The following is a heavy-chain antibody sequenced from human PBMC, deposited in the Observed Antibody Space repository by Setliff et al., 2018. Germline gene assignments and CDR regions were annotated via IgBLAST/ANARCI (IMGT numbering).Heavy chain of an antibody. V-gene: IGHV4-4*08. Sequence: SETLSLTCSVSGDSTNRNYWSWIRQPPGKGLEWIGYTYSSGSTNYNPSLKSRVTISADTSNKSFSLNLFSVTAADTAMYYCVGRDFSGGDAWGHGTLVTVSS. CDR1: GDSTNRNY. J-gene: IGHJ5*01. CDR2: TYSSGST. CDR3: VGRDFSGGDA. D-gene: IGHD3-10*01.